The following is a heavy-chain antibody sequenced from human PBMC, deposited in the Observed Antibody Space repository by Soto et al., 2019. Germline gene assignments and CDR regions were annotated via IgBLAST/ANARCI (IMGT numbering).Heavy chain of an antibody. V-gene: IGHV3-7*05. D-gene: IGHD2-15*01. CDR2: IKQDGSEK. CDR1: GFTFSSYW. J-gene: IGHJ5*02. CDR3: ARDRMLGYCSGGSCYSLYWFDP. Sequence: EVQLVESGGGLVQPGGSLRLSCAASGFTFSSYWMSWVRQAPGKGLEWVANIKQDGSEKYYVDSVKGRFTISRDNAKNSLYLQMNSLRAEDTAVYYCARDRMLGYCSGGSCYSLYWFDPWGQGTLVTVSS.